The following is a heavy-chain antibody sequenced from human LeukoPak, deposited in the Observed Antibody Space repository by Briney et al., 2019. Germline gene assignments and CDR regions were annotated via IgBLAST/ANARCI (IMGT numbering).Heavy chain of an antibody. V-gene: IGHV1-18*01. CDR2: ISAYNGNT. D-gene: IGHD3-22*01. CDR1: GYTFTSYG. J-gene: IGHJ4*02. Sequence: ASVKVCCKASGYTFTSYGISWVRQAPGQGLEWMGWISAYNGNTNYAQKLQGRVTKTTDTSTSIAYMELRSLRSDDTAVYYCARDYYDSSGYLHGSGYWGQGTLVTVSS. CDR3: ARDYYDSSGYLHGSGY.